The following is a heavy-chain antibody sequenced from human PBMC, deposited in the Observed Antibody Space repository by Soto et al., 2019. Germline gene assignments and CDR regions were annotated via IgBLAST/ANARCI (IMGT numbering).Heavy chain of an antibody. CDR1: GGSISSYY. CDR3: ARQSSGWYNWFDP. CDR2: IYYSGSI. Sequence: SETLSLTCTVSGGSISSYYWRWIRQPPGKGLEWIGSIYYSGSIYYNPSLKSRVTISVDTSKNQFSLKLSSVTAAETAVYYCARQSSGWYNWFDPWGQGTLVTSPQ. V-gene: IGHV4-59*05. J-gene: IGHJ5*02. D-gene: IGHD6-19*01.